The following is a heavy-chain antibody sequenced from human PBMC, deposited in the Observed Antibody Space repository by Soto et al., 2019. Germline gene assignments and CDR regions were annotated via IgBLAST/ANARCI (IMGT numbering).Heavy chain of an antibody. CDR1: GFTYSSYA. J-gene: IGHJ4*02. D-gene: IGHD2-15*01. CDR2: TSYDGAIK. Sequence: QVQLVESGGGVVQPGRSLRLSCAASGFTYSSYAMHWVRQAPGKGLEWVAVTSYDGAIKYYADSVKGRFTISRDNSKNTLYLQMNSLSPEDAAVYSCALVGEGSNTDYWGQGTLVTVSS. V-gene: IGHV3-30-3*01. CDR3: ALVGEGSNTDY.